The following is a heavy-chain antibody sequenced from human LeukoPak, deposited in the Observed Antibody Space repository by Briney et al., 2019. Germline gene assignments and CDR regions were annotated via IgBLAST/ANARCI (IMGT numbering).Heavy chain of an antibody. CDR3: ARGSGWYGHYFDY. CDR1: GGSISSGSYY. CDR2: IYTSGST. V-gene: IGHV4-61*02. J-gene: IGHJ4*02. Sequence: PSQTLSLTCTVSGGSISSGSYYWSWIRQPAGKGLEWIGRIYTSGSTNYNPSLKSRVTMSVDTSKNQFSLKLSSVTAADTAVYYCARGSGWYGHYFDYWGQGTLVTVSS. D-gene: IGHD6-19*01.